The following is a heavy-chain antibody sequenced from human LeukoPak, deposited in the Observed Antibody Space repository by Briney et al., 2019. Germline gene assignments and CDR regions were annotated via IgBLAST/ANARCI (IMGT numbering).Heavy chain of an antibody. CDR3: AKRGVVIRVILVGFHKEAYYFDS. J-gene: IGHJ4*02. CDR1: GITLSSYG. CDR2: ISGRGGST. V-gene: IGHV3-23*01. D-gene: IGHD3-22*01. Sequence: GGSLRLSCAVSGITLSSYGMSCVRQAPGKGLEWVAGISGRGGSTNYADSVKGRFTISRDSPKNTLYLQMNSLRAEDTAVYFCAKRGVVIRVILVGFHKEAYYFDSWGQGALVTVSS.